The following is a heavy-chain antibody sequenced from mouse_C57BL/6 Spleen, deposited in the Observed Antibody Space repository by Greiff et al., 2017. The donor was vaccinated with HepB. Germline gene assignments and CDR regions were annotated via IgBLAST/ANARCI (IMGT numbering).Heavy chain of an antibody. V-gene: IGHV1-50*01. CDR3: AREGSGYGGFFAY. Sequence: QVQLQQSGAELVKPGASVKLSCKASGYTFTSYWMQWVKQRPGQGLEWIGEIDPSDSYTNYNQKFKGKATLTVDTSSSTAYMQLSSLTSEDSAVYYCAREGSGYGGFFAYWGQGTLVTVSA. J-gene: IGHJ3*01. D-gene: IGHD3-2*02. CDR2: IDPSDSYT. CDR1: GYTFTSYW.